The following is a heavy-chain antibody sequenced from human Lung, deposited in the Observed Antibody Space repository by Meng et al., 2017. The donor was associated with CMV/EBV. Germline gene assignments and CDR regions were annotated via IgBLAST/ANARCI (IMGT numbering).Heavy chain of an antibody. CDR3: AWGVVTPGY. Sequence: SCAASGFTFSNYAMHWVRQAPGKGLEWVAVISYDGSNKYFADSAKGRFTISRDNSKNTLYLQMNSLRAEDTAVYYCAWGVVTPGYWGQGTLVTVSS. D-gene: IGHD4-23*01. V-gene: IGHV3-30*04. CDR2: ISYDGSNK. CDR1: GFTFSNYA. J-gene: IGHJ4*02.